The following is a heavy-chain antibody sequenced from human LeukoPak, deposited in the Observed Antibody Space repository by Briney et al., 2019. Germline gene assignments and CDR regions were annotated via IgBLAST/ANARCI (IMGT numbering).Heavy chain of an antibody. J-gene: IGHJ4*02. CDR2: INHSGST. D-gene: IGHD6-13*01. V-gene: IGHV4-39*07. CDR1: GASMSSSSYY. CDR3: ARRGTRGIAAAGTNFDY. Sequence: PSETLSLTCTVSGASMSSSSYYWGWIRQPPGKGLEWIGEINHSGSTNYNPSLKSRVTISVDTSKNQFSLKLSSVTAAATAVYYCARRGTRGIAAAGTNFDYWGQGTLVTVSS.